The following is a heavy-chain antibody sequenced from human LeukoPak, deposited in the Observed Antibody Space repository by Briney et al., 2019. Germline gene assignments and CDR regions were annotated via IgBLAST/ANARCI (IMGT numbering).Heavy chain of an antibody. CDR3: ARGSSSGYYPIDF. D-gene: IGHD3-22*01. J-gene: IGHJ4*02. CDR1: GGSFSDFY. CDR2: INHFGRT. V-gene: IGHV4-34*01. Sequence: SETLSLTCALSGGSFSDFYWSWVRQPPGMGLEWIGEINHFGRTNYNPSLKSRLAISIDTSKNQIYLRLSSLTAAHTAVYYCARGSSSGYYPIDFWGQGTLVTVSS.